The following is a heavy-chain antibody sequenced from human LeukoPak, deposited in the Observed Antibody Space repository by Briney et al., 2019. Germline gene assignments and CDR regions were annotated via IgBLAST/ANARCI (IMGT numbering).Heavy chain of an antibody. CDR2: IIPIFGTA. V-gene: IGHV1-69*01. J-gene: IGHJ5*02. CDR3: AREVAAAGNWFDP. D-gene: IGHD6-13*01. CDR1: GGTFSSYA. Sequence: SVKVSCKASGGTFSSYAISWVRQAPGQGLEWMGGIIPIFGTANYAQKFQGRVTITADESTSTAYVELSSLRSEDTAVYYCAREVAAAGNWFDPWGQGTLVTVSS.